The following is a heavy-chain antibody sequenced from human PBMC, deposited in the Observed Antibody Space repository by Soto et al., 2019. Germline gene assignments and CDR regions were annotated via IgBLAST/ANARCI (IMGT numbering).Heavy chain of an antibody. CDR2: ISVYNGNT. CDR1: GYTFTSYG. CDR3: AGEYYYCSGAWF. V-gene: IGHV1-18*01. Sequence: QVQLVQSGAEVKKPGASVKVSCKASGYTFTSYGIHWVRQAPGQGLEWMGWISVYNGNTNYAQKLQGRATMTTDTMTRSAYMELRSVMSDDTAVYYFAGEYYYCSGAWFWGQGTPVPATS. J-gene: IGHJ4*02. D-gene: IGHD3-10*01.